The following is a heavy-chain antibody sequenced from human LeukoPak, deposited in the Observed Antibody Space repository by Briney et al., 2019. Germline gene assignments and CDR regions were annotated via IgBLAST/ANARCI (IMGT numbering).Heavy chain of an antibody. D-gene: IGHD2-2*01. Sequence: GGSLRLSCAASGFTFSSYGMHWVRQAPGKGLEWVAFIRYDGSNKYYADSVKGRFTISRDNSKNTLYLQMNSLRAEDTAVYYCAKQARIVVVPAATDYWGQGTLVTVSS. CDR3: AKQARIVVVPAATDY. J-gene: IGHJ4*02. CDR1: GFTFSSYG. V-gene: IGHV3-30*02. CDR2: IRYDGSNK.